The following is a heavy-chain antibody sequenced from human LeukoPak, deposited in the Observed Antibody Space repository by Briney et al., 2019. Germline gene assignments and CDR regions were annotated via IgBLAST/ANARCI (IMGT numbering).Heavy chain of an antibody. CDR3: KYYYYGMDV. J-gene: IGHJ6*02. Sequence: PSETLSLTCAVYGRSFSGYYWSWIRQPPGKGLEWIGEINHSGSTNYNPSLKSRVTISVDTSKNQFSLKLSSVTAADTAVYYCKYYYYGMDVWGQGTTVTVSS. CDR2: INHSGST. CDR1: GRSFSGYY. V-gene: IGHV4-34*01.